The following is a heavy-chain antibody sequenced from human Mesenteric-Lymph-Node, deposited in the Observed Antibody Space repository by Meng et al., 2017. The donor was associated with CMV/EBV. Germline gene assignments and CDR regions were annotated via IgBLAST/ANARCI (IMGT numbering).Heavy chain of an antibody. V-gene: IGHV3-74*01. CDR3: AKSPRERTYYYYGMDV. Sequence: ETLSLTCAASGFTFSSYWMHWVRQAPGKGLVWVSRINSDGSSTSYADSVKGRFTISRDNAKNTLYLQMNSLRAEDTAVYYCAKSPRERTYYYYGMDVWGQGTTVTVSS. CDR1: GFTFSSYW. D-gene: IGHD1-14*01. CDR2: INSDGSST. J-gene: IGHJ6*02.